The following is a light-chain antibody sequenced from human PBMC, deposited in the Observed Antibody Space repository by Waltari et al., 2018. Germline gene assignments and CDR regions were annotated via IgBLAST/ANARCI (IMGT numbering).Light chain of an antibody. CDR1: QYISPY. V-gene: IGKV1-39*01. CDR2: SSS. CDR3: QQSYTTPYT. J-gene: IGKJ2*01. Sequence: DIQMTQSPSSLSASVGDRVTITCRASQYISPYLNWYQQRQGTVPNHLNYSSSTVQSGVPSRFSGSGSGTDFTLTISSLQPEDFATYYWQQSYTTPYTFGQGTMLEIK.